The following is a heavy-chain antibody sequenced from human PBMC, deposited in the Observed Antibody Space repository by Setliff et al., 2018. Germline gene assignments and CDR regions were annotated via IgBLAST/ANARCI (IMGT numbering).Heavy chain of an antibody. D-gene: IGHD5-12*01. CDR3: ARHRVGNSGYAIPILDF. CDR1: GYSFTDYW. J-gene: IGHJ4*02. CDR2: IYPSNSNI. Sequence: PGESLKISCKASGYSFTDYWIAWVRQMPGKGLEWMGIIYPSNSNIKYSPSFKAQITFSVDKSITTAYLQWSSLKASDTAIYYCARHRVGNSGYAIPILDFWGQGALVTVSS. V-gene: IGHV5-51*01.